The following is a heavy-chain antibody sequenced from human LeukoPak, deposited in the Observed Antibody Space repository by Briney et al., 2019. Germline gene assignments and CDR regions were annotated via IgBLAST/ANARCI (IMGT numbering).Heavy chain of an antibody. V-gene: IGHV3-23*01. CDR1: GFNFNNYA. J-gene: IGHJ1*01. D-gene: IGHD5-18*01. CDR3: VRHDSYIPF. Sequence: PGGSLRLSCAASGFNFNNYAMSWVRQTPGKGLEWVSGISDNDGTTYSTDSVRGRFTISRDNSKDTVYLQMKNLRAADTAFYFCVRHDSYIPFWGQGSLVTVSS. CDR2: ISDNDGTT.